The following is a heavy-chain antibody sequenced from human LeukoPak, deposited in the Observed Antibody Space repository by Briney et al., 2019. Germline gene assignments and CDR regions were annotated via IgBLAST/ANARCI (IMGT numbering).Heavy chain of an antibody. CDR2: IWNDGSKK. Sequence: GGSLSLSCSASGLTFSRRWMSWVRQTPGKGLEWVAVIWNDGSKKNDADSVKGRFTISRDNSKNTLYLQMNSLRAEDTAVYYCARGVNYYYYNMDVWGQGTTVTVSS. CDR1: GLTFSRRW. CDR3: ARGVNYYYYNMDV. V-gene: IGHV3-33*08. D-gene: IGHD4-23*01. J-gene: IGHJ6*02.